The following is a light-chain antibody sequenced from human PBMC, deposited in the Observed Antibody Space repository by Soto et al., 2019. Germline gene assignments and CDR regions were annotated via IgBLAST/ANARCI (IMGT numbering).Light chain of an antibody. V-gene: IGKV1-39*01. CDR1: QSISTH. CDR3: QQANSFPIT. J-gene: IGKJ5*01. Sequence: DIQMTQSPSSLSASVGDRVSITCRASQSISTHLSWYQQKPGKAPKLLIYAASSLQSWVPSRFTGSGSGTDFTLTISSLQPEDFATYYCQQANSFPITFGQGTRLEIK. CDR2: AAS.